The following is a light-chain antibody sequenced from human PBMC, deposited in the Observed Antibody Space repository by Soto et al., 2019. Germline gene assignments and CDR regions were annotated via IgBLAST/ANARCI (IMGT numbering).Light chain of an antibody. CDR2: GAS. CDR1: QSVSSH. J-gene: IGKJ2*01. V-gene: IGKV3-11*01. Sequence: EIVLTQSPATLSLSPGERATLSCRASQSVSSHLAWYQQKPGQAPRLLIYGASNRATGIPARFSGSGSGTDFTLTISSLEPEDFAVYYCQQRTNWLYTFGQGTKLAIK. CDR3: QQRTNWLYT.